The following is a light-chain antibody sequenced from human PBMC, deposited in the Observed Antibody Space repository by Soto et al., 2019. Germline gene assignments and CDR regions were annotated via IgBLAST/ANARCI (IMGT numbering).Light chain of an antibody. Sequence: EIVLTQSPATLSLSPGERATLSCRASQAISTYLAWFQQKPGQAPRLLIYDASNRATGIPARFSGSGSGTDFTLTINSLEPEDSAVYFCQQRSNWWTFGPGTKVEIK. CDR1: QAISTY. CDR3: QQRSNWWT. CDR2: DAS. J-gene: IGKJ1*01. V-gene: IGKV3-11*01.